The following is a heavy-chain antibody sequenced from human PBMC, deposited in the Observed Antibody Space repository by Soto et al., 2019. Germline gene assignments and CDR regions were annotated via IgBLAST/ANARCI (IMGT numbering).Heavy chain of an antibody. Sequence: SETLSLTCTVSGGSMRSGGYYWSWIRQHPGKGLEWIGYIYYSGSTYYNPSLKSRVTISVDTSKNQFSLKLSSVTAADTAVYYCARDIVVVPAALRDYYHYMDVWGKGTTVTVSS. CDR1: GGSMRSGGYY. J-gene: IGHJ6*03. V-gene: IGHV4-31*03. D-gene: IGHD2-2*01. CDR3: ARDIVVVPAALRDYYHYMDV. CDR2: IYYSGST.